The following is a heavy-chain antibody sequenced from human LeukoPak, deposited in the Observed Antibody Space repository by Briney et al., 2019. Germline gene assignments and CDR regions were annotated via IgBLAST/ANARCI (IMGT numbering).Heavy chain of an antibody. CDR2: IKQDGNEK. CDR3: ARDPRGSEYSHFDS. Sequence: GGSLRLSCTTSGFFFGAYAMSWVRQAPGKGLEWVANIKQDGNEKHYVDSVKGRFTISRDNAKRSLFLQMNSLRAEDTAVYYCARDPRGSEYSHFDSWGQGTLVTVSS. D-gene: IGHD3-10*01. J-gene: IGHJ4*02. CDR1: GFFFGAYA. V-gene: IGHV3-7*01.